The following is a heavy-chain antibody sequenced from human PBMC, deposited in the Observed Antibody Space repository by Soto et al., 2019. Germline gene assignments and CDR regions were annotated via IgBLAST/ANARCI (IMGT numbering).Heavy chain of an antibody. V-gene: IGHV1-69*12. D-gene: IGHD5-18*01. CDR2: IIPIFGTA. CDR1: GGTFSSYA. J-gene: IGHJ4*01. Sequence: QVQLVQSGAEVKKPGSSVKVSCKASGGTFSSYAISWVRQAPGQGLEWMGGIIPIFGTADYAQKFQGRVTITADESTSTAYMEQSSLRSEDTAVYYCASHGYSYGYLLDYWGQGTLVTVSS. CDR3: ASHGYSYGYLLDY.